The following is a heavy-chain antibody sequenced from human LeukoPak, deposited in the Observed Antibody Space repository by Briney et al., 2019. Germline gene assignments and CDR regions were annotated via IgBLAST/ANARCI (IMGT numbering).Heavy chain of an antibody. CDR2: INPICGTA. Sequence: SVKIFCKASGYTFNSYDINCMRQAPGQWLEWMGGINPICGTANYAQKFQGRVTITADESTSTAYMELSSLRSEDTAVYYCARDRGVYYYGSGSGYYYGMDVWGQGTTVTVSS. D-gene: IGHD3-10*01. CDR1: GYTFNSYD. CDR3: ARDRGVYYYGSGSGYYYGMDV. V-gene: IGHV1-69*13. J-gene: IGHJ6*02.